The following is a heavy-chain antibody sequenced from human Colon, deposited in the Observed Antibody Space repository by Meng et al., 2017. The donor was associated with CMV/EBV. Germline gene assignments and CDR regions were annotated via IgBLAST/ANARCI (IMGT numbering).Heavy chain of an antibody. Sequence: SETLSLTCAAYGGSFSGYYWSWIRQSPGKGLEWIGEINHSGRTNYNSSLKSRVTISVDTSKKQFSLKLTSVTAADTAVYYCARGGYCSSNSCYSAGFDPWGQGTLVTVSS. D-gene: IGHD2-2*01. CDR2: INHSGRT. CDR1: GGSFSGYY. J-gene: IGHJ5*02. V-gene: IGHV4-34*01. CDR3: ARGGYCSSNSCYSAGFDP.